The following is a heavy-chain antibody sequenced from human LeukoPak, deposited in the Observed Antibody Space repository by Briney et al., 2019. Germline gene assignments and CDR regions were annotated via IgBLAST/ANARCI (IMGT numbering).Heavy chain of an antibody. V-gene: IGHV3-53*01. Sequence: GGSLRLSCTASGFTVSNIYMSWVRQAPGKGLEWVSVIYSGGSTYYAGSVKGRFTISRDNSKNTLYLQMNSLRAEDTAVYYCARHRPGQAIDYWGQGTLVTVSS. J-gene: IGHJ4*02. CDR2: IYSGGST. CDR1: GFTVSNIY. CDR3: ARHRPGQAIDY. D-gene: IGHD1-14*01.